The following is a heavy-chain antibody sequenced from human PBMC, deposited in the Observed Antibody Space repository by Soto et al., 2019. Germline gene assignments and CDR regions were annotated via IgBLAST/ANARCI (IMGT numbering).Heavy chain of an antibody. CDR2: IYHSGST. J-gene: IGHJ5*02. Sequence: SETLSLTCAVSGGSISSSNWWSWVRQPPGKGLEWIGEIYHSGSTNYNPSLKSRVTISVDKSKNQFSLKLSSVTAADTAVYYCARLRTIFGVVTNWFDPWGQGTLVTVSS. CDR1: GGSISSSNW. D-gene: IGHD3-3*01. V-gene: IGHV4-4*02. CDR3: ARLRTIFGVVTNWFDP.